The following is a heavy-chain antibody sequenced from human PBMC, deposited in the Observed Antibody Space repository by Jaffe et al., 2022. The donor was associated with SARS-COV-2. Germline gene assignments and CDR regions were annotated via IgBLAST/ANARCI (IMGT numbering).Heavy chain of an antibody. D-gene: IGHD3-22*01. J-gene: IGHJ4*02. CDR1: GYSISSTYY. V-gene: IGHV4-38-2*02. CDR2: IYHSGST. CDR3: ARVSYDRGWGFDY. Sequence: QVQLQESGPGLVKPSETLSLTCTVSGYSISSTYYWGWIRQPPGKGLEWIGNIYHSGSTYYNPSLESRVTISVDTSKNQLSLRLSSVTAADTAVYYCARVSYDRGWGFDYWGQGTLVTVSS.